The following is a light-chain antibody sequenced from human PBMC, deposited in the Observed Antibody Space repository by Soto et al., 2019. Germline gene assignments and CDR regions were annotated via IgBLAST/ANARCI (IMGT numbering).Light chain of an antibody. J-gene: IGKJ1*01. CDR3: QYYKESST. CDR2: QAS. Sequence: DIQMTQSPSTLSASVGDRVTITCRASQSISSWLAWYQQKPGRAPKLLIYQASRSEIGVPSRFSGSGSGTEFTLTISSLQPDDFATYYCQYYKESSTFGQGTRLEIK. CDR1: QSISSW. V-gene: IGKV1-5*03.